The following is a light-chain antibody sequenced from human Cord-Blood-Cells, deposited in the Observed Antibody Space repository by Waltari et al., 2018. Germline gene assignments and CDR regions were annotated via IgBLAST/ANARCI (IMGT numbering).Light chain of an antibody. CDR2: DVS. J-gene: IGLJ3*02. Sequence: QSALTQPASVSGSPGQSITISCTGTSSDVGGYNYVSWYQHHPGKAPNLMIYDVSNRPSGVSNRSSVSMSGNTASLTIFGLQAEDEADYYCSSCTSSSWVCGGGTTLTVL. CDR3: SSCTSSSWV. V-gene: IGLV2-14*03. CDR1: SSDVGGYNY.